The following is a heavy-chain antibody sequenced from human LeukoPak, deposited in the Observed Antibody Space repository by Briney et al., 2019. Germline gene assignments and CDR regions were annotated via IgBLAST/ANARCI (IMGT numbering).Heavy chain of an antibody. CDR3: ARDSYGSGKYYFDY. CDR1: GFTFSTYW. V-gene: IGHV3-74*01. CDR2: INSDESRT. J-gene: IGHJ4*02. D-gene: IGHD3-10*01. Sequence: GGSLRLSCAASGFTFSTYWMHWVRQVPGKGLVWVSRINSDESRTNYADSVKGRFTISRDNAKNSLYLQMNSLRAEDTAVYYCARDSYGSGKYYFDYWGQGTLVTVSS.